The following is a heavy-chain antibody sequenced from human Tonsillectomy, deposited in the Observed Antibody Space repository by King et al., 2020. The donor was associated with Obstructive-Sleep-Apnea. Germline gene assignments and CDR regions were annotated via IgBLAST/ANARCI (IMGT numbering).Heavy chain of an antibody. Sequence: LQLQESGPGLVKPSETLSLTCTVSGGSISSSSYYWGWIRQPPGKGLEWIGSIYYSGSTYYNPSLKSRVTISVDTSKNQFSLKLSAVTAADTAVYYCARRSLRGYGMDVWGQGTTVTVSS. V-gene: IGHV4-39*01. J-gene: IGHJ6*02. CDR1: GGSISSSSYY. D-gene: IGHD5-24*01. CDR3: ARRSLRGYGMDV. CDR2: IYYSGST.